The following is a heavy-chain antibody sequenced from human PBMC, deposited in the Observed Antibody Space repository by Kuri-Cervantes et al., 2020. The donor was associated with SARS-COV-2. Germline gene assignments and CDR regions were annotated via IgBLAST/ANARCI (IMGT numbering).Heavy chain of an antibody. CDR1: GGPISSYY. V-gene: IGHV4-59*01. J-gene: IGHJ4*02. Sequence: SETLSLTCTVSGGPISSYYWSWIRQPPGKGLEWIGHIYYSGSTNYNPSLKSRVTISVDTSKNQFSLKLSSVTAADTAVYYCARDLGVYSSSSGLGYWGQGTLVTVSS. D-gene: IGHD6-6*01. CDR3: ARDLGVYSSSSGLGY. CDR2: IYYSGST.